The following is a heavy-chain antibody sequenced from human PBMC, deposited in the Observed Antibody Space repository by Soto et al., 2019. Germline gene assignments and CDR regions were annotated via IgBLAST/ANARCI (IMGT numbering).Heavy chain of an antibody. CDR1: AFTFGTYV. Sequence: EVQLSESGGGLVRPGGSLRLSCEGSAFTFGTYVMTWVRQAPGKGLEWLSAISVGSTTIKYADSVKGRFTISRDNSKNMLYLQMNSLRAEDTAIYYCAKDPNGDYIGAFDSWGQGTLVTVSS. CDR3: AKDPNGDYIGAFDS. D-gene: IGHD4-17*01. CDR2: ISVGSTTI. J-gene: IGHJ4*02. V-gene: IGHV3-23*01.